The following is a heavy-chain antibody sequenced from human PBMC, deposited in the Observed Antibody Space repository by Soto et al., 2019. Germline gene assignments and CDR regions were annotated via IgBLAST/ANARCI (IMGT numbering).Heavy chain of an antibody. V-gene: IGHV3-15*01. CDR1: GFTFSNAW. J-gene: IGHJ4*02. Sequence: PGGSLRLSCAASGFTFSNAWMSWVRQAPGKGLEWVGRIKRKTDGGTTDYAAPVKGRFTISRDDSKNTLYLQMNSLRAEDTAVYYCARAGPESSGWYYFDYWGQGTLVTVS. CDR3: ARAGPESSGWYYFDY. CDR2: IKRKTDGGTT. D-gene: IGHD6-19*01.